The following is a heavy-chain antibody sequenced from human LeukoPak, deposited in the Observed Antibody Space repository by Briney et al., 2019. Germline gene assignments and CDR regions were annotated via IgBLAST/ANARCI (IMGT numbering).Heavy chain of an antibody. CDR2: INPNSGGT. V-gene: IGHV1-2*02. J-gene: IGHJ4*02. CDR1: GYTFTGYY. D-gene: IGHD6-19*01. Sequence: GASVKVSCKASGYTFTGYYMHWVRQAPGQGLEWMGWINPNSGGTNYAQKFQGKVTMTRDTSISTAYMELSRLRSDDTAVYYCARVDYSSGSADYWGQGTLVTVSS. CDR3: ARVDYSSGSADY.